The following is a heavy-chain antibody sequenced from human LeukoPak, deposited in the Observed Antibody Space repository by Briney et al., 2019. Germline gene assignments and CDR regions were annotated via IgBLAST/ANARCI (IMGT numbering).Heavy chain of an antibody. J-gene: IGHJ3*02. CDR3: ARDEDWSGYYGAFDI. D-gene: IGHD3-3*01. V-gene: IGHV3-74*01. CDR1: GFTFSIYW. CDR2: INSDGSST. Sequence: GSLRLSSAASGFTFSIYWMHWVRQAPGKGLVWVSRINSDGSSTSYADSVKGRFTISRDNAKNTLYLQMNSLRAEDTAVYYCARDEDWSGYYGAFDIWGQGTMVTVSS.